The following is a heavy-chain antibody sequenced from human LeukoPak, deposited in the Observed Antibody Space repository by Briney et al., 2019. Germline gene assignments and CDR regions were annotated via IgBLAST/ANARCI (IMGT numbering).Heavy chain of an antibody. CDR1: GFTFSSCV. D-gene: IGHD2-15*01. J-gene: IGHJ4*02. CDR2: ISGTTGRT. CDR3: AKAAFGGLWTDC. V-gene: IGHV3-23*01. Sequence: PGGSLRLSCAASGFTFSSCVMRWVRQAPGKGLEWVSTISGTTGRTYYPDSVKGRFTISRDDSKNTLYLQMNSLRAEDTAIYYCAKAAFGGLWTDCWGQGTLVTVSS.